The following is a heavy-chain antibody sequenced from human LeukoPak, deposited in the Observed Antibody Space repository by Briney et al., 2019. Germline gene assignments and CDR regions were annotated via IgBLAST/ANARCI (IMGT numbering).Heavy chain of an antibody. V-gene: IGHV4-39*07. D-gene: IGHD4-23*01. CDR2: IYHSGST. Sequence: SETLSLTCSVSGGSISSSSYYWGWIRQPPGKGLEWIGSIYHSGSTYYNPSLKSRVTISVDTSKNQFSLKLSSVTAADTAVHYCARQYRYYGGTPWYWGQGTLVTVSS. J-gene: IGHJ4*02. CDR1: GGSISSSSYY. CDR3: ARQYRYYGGTPWY.